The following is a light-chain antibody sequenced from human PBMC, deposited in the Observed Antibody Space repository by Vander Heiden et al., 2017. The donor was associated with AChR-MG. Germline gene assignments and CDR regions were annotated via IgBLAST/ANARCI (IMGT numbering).Light chain of an antibody. CDR1: GLPNQY. Sequence: SYELTQPPSVSVSPGQTARITCSGDGLPNQYASWYQQKPGQAPVVVIYKDSERHSGIPERFSGSSSGTTVTLTISGVQAEDEADYYCQSVDSSGIYNVLFGGGTKLTVL. CDR2: KDS. J-gene: IGLJ2*01. V-gene: IGLV3-25*03. CDR3: QSVDSSGIYNVL.